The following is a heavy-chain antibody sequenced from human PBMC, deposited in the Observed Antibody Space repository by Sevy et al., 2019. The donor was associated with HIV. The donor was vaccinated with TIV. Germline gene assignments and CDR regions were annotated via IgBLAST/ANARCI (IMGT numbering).Heavy chain of an antibody. J-gene: IGHJ5*02. Sequence: GESLKISCAASGFTFSSYWMSWVRQAPGKGLEWVANIKQDGSEKYYVDSVKGRFTISRDNAKNSLYLQMNSLRAEDTAVYYCARERGGCSGGSCYSLGRFDPWGQGTLVTVSS. CDR3: ARERGGCSGGSCYSLGRFDP. CDR1: GFTFSSYW. V-gene: IGHV3-7*03. CDR2: IKQDGSEK. D-gene: IGHD2-15*01.